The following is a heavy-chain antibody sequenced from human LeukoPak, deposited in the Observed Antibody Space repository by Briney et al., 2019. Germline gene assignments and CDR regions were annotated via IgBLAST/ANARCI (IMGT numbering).Heavy chain of an antibody. D-gene: IGHD3-16*01. Sequence: GASLRLSCAASGFSFSSSAMSWVRQAPGKGLEWVSAINDSGDSTYYADSVKGRFTVSRDNSKNTLYLQMNGLRAEDTAVYYCAKAAGGLFYWGQGTLVIISS. V-gene: IGHV3-23*01. CDR1: GFSFSSSA. CDR3: AKAAGGLFY. CDR2: INDSGDST. J-gene: IGHJ4*02.